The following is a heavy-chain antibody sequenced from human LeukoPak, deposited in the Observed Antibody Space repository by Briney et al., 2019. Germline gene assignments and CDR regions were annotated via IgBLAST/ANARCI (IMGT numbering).Heavy chain of an antibody. J-gene: IGHJ6*02. D-gene: IGHD2-15*01. V-gene: IGHV4-39*01. CDR1: GGSISSSSYY. CDR3: ARHLGPGWHAMDV. CDR2: IYYSGST. Sequence: SETLSLTCTVSGGSISSSSYYCGWIRQPPGKGLEWIGSIYYSGSTYYNPSLRSRVTISVDTSKTQFSLRLSSVTAADTAVYYCARHLGPGWHAMDVWGQGTTVTVSS.